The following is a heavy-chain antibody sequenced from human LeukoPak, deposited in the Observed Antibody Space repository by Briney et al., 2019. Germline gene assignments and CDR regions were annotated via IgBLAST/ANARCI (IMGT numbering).Heavy chain of an antibody. J-gene: IGHJ4*02. D-gene: IGHD3-3*01. CDR3: AGYTSGRFFFDF. V-gene: IGHV4-59*01. CDR1: GDSINTYF. CDR2: ISCSGST. Sequence: SETLSLTCSVSGDSINTYFWSWIRQPPGKGLEWIGYISCSGSTNYNPSLKSRVTMSVDASKNQISLKLTSVNAADTAVYFCAGYTSGRFFFDFWGQGALVTVCS.